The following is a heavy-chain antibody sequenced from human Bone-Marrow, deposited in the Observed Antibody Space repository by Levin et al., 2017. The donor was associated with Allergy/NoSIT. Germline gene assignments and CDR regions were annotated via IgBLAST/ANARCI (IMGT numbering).Heavy chain of an antibody. Sequence: PGGSLRLSCAASGFPFVSSTMKWVRQAPGKGLEWVSSISSGSTFIYYADSVKGRFTISRDNPKNSLYLQMNSLRAEDKAVYYCARAPPQFSSGFWYVDSWGQGTLVTVSS. V-gene: IGHV3-21*01. D-gene: IGHD3-3*01. CDR2: ISSGSTFI. CDR3: ARAPPQFSSGFWYVDS. J-gene: IGHJ4*02. CDR1: GFPFVSST.